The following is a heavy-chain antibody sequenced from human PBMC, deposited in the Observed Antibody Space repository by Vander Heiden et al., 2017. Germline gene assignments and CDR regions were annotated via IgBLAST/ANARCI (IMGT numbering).Heavy chain of an antibody. Sequence: EVQLVETGGGLVKPGGPLRLSCAASGFTFSRSDMNWVRQAPGKGLEWVSSMSSSSSYIYYADSVKGRVTISRDNAKNSLYLQMNSLRAEDTAVYYCARGSRGYCGGDCYSGGYWGQGTLVTVSS. V-gene: IGHV3-21*01. CDR2: MSSSSSYI. CDR3: ARGSRGYCGGDCYSGGY. CDR1: GFTFSRSD. J-gene: IGHJ4*02. D-gene: IGHD2-21*02.